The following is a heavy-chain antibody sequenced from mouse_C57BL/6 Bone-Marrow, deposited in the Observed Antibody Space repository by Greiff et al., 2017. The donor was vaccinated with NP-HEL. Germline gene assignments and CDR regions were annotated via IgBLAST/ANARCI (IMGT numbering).Heavy chain of an antibody. J-gene: IGHJ2*01. CDR2: IDPENGDT. V-gene: IGHV14-4*01. Sequence: EVQLHQSGAELVRPGASVKLSCTASGFNIKDDYMHWVKQRPEQGLEWIGWIDPENGDTEYASKFQGKATITADTSFNTAYLQLSSLTSEDTAVYYCTTDGYLNYWGQGTTLTVSS. CDR3: TTDGYLNY. D-gene: IGHD2-3*01. CDR1: GFNIKDDY.